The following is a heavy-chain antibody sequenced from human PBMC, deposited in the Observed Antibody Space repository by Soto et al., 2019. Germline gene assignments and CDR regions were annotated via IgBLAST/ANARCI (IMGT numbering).Heavy chain of an antibody. J-gene: IGHJ4*02. Sequence: QVQLVQSGAEMKKPGSSVKVSCQSSGGTFNTYAMNWVRQAPGQGPEWMGDISPMFGAAYYATKFQGRVTITADESTGTSYMQLSSLTSEDTALYFCAREVQVHTPAFVYWGQGTLVTVSS. D-gene: IGHD3-10*01. CDR1: GGTFNTYA. CDR2: ISPMFGAA. CDR3: AREVQVHTPAFVY. V-gene: IGHV1-69*19.